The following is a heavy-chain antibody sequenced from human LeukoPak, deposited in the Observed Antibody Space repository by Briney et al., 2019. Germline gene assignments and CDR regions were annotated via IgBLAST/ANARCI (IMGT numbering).Heavy chain of an antibody. CDR2: ISSSSSYI. CDR3: ARDVATTVTTGFVY. D-gene: IGHD4-17*01. V-gene: IGHV3-21*01. CDR1: GFTFSSYS. Sequence: GGSLRLSCAASGFTFSSYSMNWVRQAPGKGLEWVSSISSSSSYIYYADSVKGRFTISRDNAKNSLYLQMNSLRAEDTAVYYCARDVATTVTTGFVYWGQGTLATVSS. J-gene: IGHJ4*02.